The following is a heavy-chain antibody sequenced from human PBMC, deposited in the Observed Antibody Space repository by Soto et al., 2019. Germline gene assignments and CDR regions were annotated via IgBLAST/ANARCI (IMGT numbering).Heavy chain of an antibody. J-gene: IGHJ6*02. CDR3: ARDRGIAVAGYYYGMDV. CDR2: IWYDGSNK. V-gene: IGHV3-33*01. CDR1: GFTFSSYG. D-gene: IGHD6-19*01. Sequence: QVQLVESGGGVVQPGRSPRLSCAASGFTFSSYGMHWVRQAPGKGLEWVAVIWYDGSNKYYADSVKGRFTISRDNSKNTLYLQMNSLRAEDTAVYYCARDRGIAVAGYYYGMDVWGQGTTVTVSS.